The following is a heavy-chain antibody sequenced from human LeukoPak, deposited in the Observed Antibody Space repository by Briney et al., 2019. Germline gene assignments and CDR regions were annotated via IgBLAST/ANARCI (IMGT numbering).Heavy chain of an antibody. CDR1: GYSFTSYG. V-gene: IGHV1-18*01. J-gene: IGHJ4*02. Sequence: GASVTVSFTASGYSFTSYGISWVRQAPGQGLEWMGWISAYNGNTNYAQRLQGRVTMTTDTSTSTAYMELRSLTSDDTAVYYCARVPSGGPFDYWGQGTLVTVSS. CDR3: ARVPSGGPFDY. D-gene: IGHD2-15*01. CDR2: ISAYNGNT.